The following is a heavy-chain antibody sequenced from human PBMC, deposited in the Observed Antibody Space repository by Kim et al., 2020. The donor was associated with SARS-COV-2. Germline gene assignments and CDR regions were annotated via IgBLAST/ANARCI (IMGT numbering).Heavy chain of an antibody. CDR2: IYYSGST. V-gene: IGHV4-59*01. Sequence: SETLSLTCTVSGGSISSYYWSWIRQPPGKGLEWIGYIYYSGSTNYNPSLKSRVTISVDTSKNQFSLKLSSVTAADTAVYYCARGAHFPITIFGVKTMAHFDYWGQGTLVTVSS. J-gene: IGHJ4*02. CDR1: GGSISSYY. CDR3: ARGAHFPITIFGVKTMAHFDY. D-gene: IGHD3-3*01.